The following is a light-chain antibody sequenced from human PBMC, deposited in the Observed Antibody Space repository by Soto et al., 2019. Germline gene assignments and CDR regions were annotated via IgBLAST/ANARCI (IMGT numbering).Light chain of an antibody. CDR1: SSDVGGYSY. J-gene: IGLJ1*01. CDR3: SSYTGNDYYV. CDR2: DVS. Sequence: QSALTQPASVSGSPGQSITISCTGTSSDVGGYSYVSWFQQHPGKVPKLMIYDVSNRPSGVSNRFSGSKSGNTASLTISGLQAEDEGDYYCSSYTGNDYYVFGSGTKLTVL. V-gene: IGLV2-14*01.